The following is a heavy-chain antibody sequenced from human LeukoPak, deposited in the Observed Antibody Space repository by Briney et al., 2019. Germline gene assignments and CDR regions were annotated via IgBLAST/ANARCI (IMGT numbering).Heavy chain of an antibody. CDR3: ARVGIFGVVIIRDALDI. D-gene: IGHD3-3*01. V-gene: IGHV1-69*05. CDR2: IIPIFGTA. J-gene: IGHJ3*02. CDR1: GGTFSSYA. Sequence: SVKVSCKASGGTFSSYAISWVRQAPGQGLEWMGGIIPIFGTANYAQKFQGRVTMTTDTSTSTAYMELRSLRSDDTAVYYCARVGIFGVVIIRDALDIWGQGTMVTVSS.